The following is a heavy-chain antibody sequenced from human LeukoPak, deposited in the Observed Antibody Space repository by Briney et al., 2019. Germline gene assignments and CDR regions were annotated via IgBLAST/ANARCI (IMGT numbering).Heavy chain of an antibody. CDR2: INPKTGST. Sequence: VASVKVSCKASGFTFTSSAVQWVRQARGQGLEWMGIINPKTGSTTYTQKFQGRVTMTRDTSTSTVYMELSSLESEDTALYYCARHSLPGTTPFDYWGQGTLVTVS. CDR1: GFTFTSSA. D-gene: IGHD1-1*01. CDR3: ARHSLPGTTPFDY. J-gene: IGHJ4*02. V-gene: IGHV1-46*01.